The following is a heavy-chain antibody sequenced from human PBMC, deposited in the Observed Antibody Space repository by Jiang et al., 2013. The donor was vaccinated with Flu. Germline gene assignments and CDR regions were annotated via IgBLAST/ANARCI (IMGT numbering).Heavy chain of an antibody. CDR1: GFTFSSYA. CDR3: ARSTFYYDIGDY. CDR2: ISYDGSDK. D-gene: IGHD3-22*01. Sequence: VQLLESGGGVVQPGRSLRLSCAASGFTFSSYALHWVRQAPGKGLEWVALISYDGSDKYYADSVKGRFTISRDKSKNTLYLQMNSLRTEDTAVYYCARSTFYYDIGDYWGQGTWSPSP. V-gene: IGHV3-30-3*01. J-gene: IGHJ4*02.